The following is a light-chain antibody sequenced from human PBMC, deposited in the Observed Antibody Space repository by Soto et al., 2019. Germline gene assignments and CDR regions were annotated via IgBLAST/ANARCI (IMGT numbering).Light chain of an antibody. CDR3: QQRTNWPLT. Sequence: EIVLTQSPATLSFSPGERATLSCRASQSVDKYLVWYQQKPGQAPMLLIYDASSRATGIPARFSGSGSGTDFSLTITSLEPEDFAVYYCQQRTNWPLTFGGGTKLEIK. CDR2: DAS. V-gene: IGKV3-11*01. CDR1: QSVDKY. J-gene: IGKJ4*01.